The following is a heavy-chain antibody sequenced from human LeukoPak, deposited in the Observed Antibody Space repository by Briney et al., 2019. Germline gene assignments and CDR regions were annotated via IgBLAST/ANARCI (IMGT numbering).Heavy chain of an antibody. CDR3: ARDREHCCFDL. Sequence: GGSLRLSCAASGFSFSSYWMTWVRQAPGKGPEWLANIKQDGSEEYYVDSVKGRFTISRDNAKNSLHLQMNSLRAEDTAVYYCARDREHCCFDLWGRGTLVTVSS. V-gene: IGHV3-7*01. J-gene: IGHJ2*01. D-gene: IGHD1-26*01. CDR2: IKQDGSEE. CDR1: GFSFSSYW.